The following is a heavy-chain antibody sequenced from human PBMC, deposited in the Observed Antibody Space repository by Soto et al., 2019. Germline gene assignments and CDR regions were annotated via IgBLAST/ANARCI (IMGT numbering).Heavy chain of an antibody. Sequence: QLHLVQSGAVVKKPGASVTVSCSASGYPVTAYYMHWVRQAPGRGLEWMGGINPATGAAKYTQTFRGGVTLTRDPSPVTVFMELAGLTSEDPAVFYCARGGGVGVAGSAAFDMWGQGTLVTVSS. CDR1: GYPVTAYY. D-gene: IGHD3-3*01. CDR3: ARGGGVGVAGSAAFDM. J-gene: IGHJ3*02. CDR2: INPATGAA. V-gene: IGHV1-2*02.